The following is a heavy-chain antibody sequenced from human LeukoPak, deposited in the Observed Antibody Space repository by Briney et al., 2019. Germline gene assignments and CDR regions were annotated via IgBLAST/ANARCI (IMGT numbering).Heavy chain of an antibody. D-gene: IGHD5-24*01. CDR3: AKDHPEGDGYNYGAFDI. CDR1: GFSFSSYA. Sequence: GGSLRLSCAASGFSFSSYAMSWVRQAPGKGLEWVSGIVDSGVGTHYTDSVKGRFTISRDKSRNTLYLQMNSLRGEDTAAYYCAKDHPEGDGYNYGAFDIWGQGTMVTVSS. CDR2: IVDSGVGT. J-gene: IGHJ3*02. V-gene: IGHV3-23*01.